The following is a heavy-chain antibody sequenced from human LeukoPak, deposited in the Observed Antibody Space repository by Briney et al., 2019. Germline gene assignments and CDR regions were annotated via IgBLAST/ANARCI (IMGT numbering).Heavy chain of an antibody. CDR1: GFNFRSYG. CDR3: VRGRLEMTYY. D-gene: IGHD5-24*01. V-gene: IGHV3-33*01. Sequence: GRSLRLSCAASGFNFRSYGMHWVRQAPGKGLEWVAVIWYDGSDKYYADSVKGRFTISRDNSKNTLYLQMNSLRAEDTAVYYCVRGRLEMTYYWGQGTLVTVSS. J-gene: IGHJ4*02. CDR2: IWYDGSDK.